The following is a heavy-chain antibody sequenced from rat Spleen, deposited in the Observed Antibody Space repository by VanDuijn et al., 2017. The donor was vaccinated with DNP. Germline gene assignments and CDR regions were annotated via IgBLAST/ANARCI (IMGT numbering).Heavy chain of an antibody. J-gene: IGHJ4*01. CDR1: GFTFSDYA. V-gene: IGHV5-17*01. D-gene: IGHD1-2*01. CDR2: ISYDGSRT. CDR3: ARLYYSSYPPYYYAMDA. Sequence: EVQLVESGGGLVQPGRSLKLSCAASGFTFSDYAMAWVRQAPKKGLEWVATISYDGSRTYYRDSVKGRFTISRDNAKSTLYLQMDSLRSEDTATYYCARLYYSSYPPYYYAMDAWGQGTSVTVSS.